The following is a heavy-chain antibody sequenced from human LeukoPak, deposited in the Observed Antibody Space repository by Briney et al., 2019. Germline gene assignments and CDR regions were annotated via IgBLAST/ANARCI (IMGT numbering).Heavy chain of an antibody. D-gene: IGHD2-8*01. V-gene: IGHV3-23*01. Sequence: GGSLRLSCAASGFTFSSYVMTWVRQAPGKGPEWVSGIVGSGGSTYYADSVKGRFTISRDNSKSTLYLQMNSLRAEDTAVYYYAKNPNAYGAFDIWGLGTMVTVSS. CDR3: AKNPNAYGAFDI. J-gene: IGHJ3*02. CDR1: GFTFSSYV. CDR2: IVGSGGST.